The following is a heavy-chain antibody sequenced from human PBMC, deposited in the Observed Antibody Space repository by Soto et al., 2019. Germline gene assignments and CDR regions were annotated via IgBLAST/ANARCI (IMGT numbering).Heavy chain of an antibody. CDR3: AKVPTGEMATVFQAFDI. D-gene: IGHD4-4*01. V-gene: IGHV3-30*18. CDR1: GFTFSSYG. CDR2: ISYDGSNK. Sequence: GGSLRLSCAASGFTFSSYGMHCVRQAPGKGLEWVAVISYDGSNKYYADSVKGRFTISRDNSKSTLYLQMNSLRDEDTAVYYCAKVPTGEMATVFQAFDIWGQGTMVTVSS. J-gene: IGHJ3*02.